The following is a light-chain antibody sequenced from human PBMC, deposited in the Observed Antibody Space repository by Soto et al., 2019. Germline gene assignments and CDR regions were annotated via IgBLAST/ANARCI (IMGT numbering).Light chain of an antibody. V-gene: IGKV1-12*01. J-gene: IGKJ4*01. Sequence: DIQMTQSPSSVSASVGDRVTITCRASQDISSWLVWYQQKPGKAPKLLIYGASTLKTGVPSRFSGSGSGTDFTLTISSLQTEDFATYYCQQANSFPLTFGGGSKVEL. CDR3: QQANSFPLT. CDR2: GAS. CDR1: QDISSW.